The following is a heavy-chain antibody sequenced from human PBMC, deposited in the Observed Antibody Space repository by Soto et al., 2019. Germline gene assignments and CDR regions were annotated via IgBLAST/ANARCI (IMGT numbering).Heavy chain of an antibody. CDR2: IIPIFGTA. CDR1: GGTFSXXA. CDR3: XXXXXXXXXXXXXXXI. V-gene: IGHV1-69*01. Sequence: QVQLVQSGAEVKKPGSSVKVSCKASGGTFSXXAIXXXXXXXXXXXXXMGGIIPIFGTANYAQKFQGRVTITADEAASTAYMERRSRXXEXTXXXXXXXXXXXXXXXXXXXXIWGQGTMVTVSS. J-gene: IGHJ3*02.